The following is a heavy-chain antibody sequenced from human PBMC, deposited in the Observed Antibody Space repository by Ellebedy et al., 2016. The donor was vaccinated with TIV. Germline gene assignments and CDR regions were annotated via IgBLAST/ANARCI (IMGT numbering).Heavy chain of an antibody. CDR2: INSDGSSI. D-gene: IGHD3-22*01. CDR1: GFTFSNYW. Sequence: GESLKISCAASGFTFSNYWMHWVRQAPGKGLVWVSRINSDGSSISYADSVKGRFTISRDNAKNTLYLQMNSLRAEDTAVYYCARIGGGLYYYDTTGYWLWGQGTLVTVSS. J-gene: IGHJ4*02. CDR3: ARIGGGLYYYDTTGYWL. V-gene: IGHV3-74*01.